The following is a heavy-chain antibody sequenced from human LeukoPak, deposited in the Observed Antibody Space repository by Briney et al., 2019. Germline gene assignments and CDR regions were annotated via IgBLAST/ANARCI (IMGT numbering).Heavy chain of an antibody. V-gene: IGHV4-39*01. CDR1: GGSISSSSYY. D-gene: IGHD6-19*01. CDR3: ARRGGGIAVAGYYFDY. J-gene: IGHJ4*02. Sequence: SETLSLTCTVSGGSISSSSYYWGWIRQPPGKGLEWIGSIYYSGSTYYNPSLKSRVTISVDTSKNQFSLKLSSVTAADTAVYYCARRGGGIAVAGYYFDYWGQGTLVTVSS. CDR2: IYYSGST.